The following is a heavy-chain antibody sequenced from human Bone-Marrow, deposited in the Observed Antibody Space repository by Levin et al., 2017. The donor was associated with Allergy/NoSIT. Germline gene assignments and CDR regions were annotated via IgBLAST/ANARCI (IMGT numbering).Heavy chain of an antibody. CDR2: MSHRGST. Sequence: SETLSLTCAVSGSSISTSYYWGWIRQPPGKGLEWIGSMSHRGSTYDNPSLKSRVTMSGDTSKNQVSLKLTSVTAADTAVYYCTRSLRGGSPGAVDIWGQGTTVIVSS. V-gene: IGHV4-38-2*01. CDR1: GSSISTSYY. CDR3: TRSLRGGSPGAVDI. J-gene: IGHJ3*02. D-gene: IGHD1-26*01.